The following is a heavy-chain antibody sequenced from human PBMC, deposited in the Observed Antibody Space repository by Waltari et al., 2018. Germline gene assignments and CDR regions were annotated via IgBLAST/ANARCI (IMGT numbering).Heavy chain of an antibody. D-gene: IGHD1-20*01. CDR2: IYHSGST. CDR1: GYSFSSGYY. CDR3: ARDTPAPRITGATSVDY. J-gene: IGHJ4*02. Sequence: QVQLQESGPGLVKPSETLSLTCAVSGYSFSSGYYWGWIRQPPGKGLEWIGSIYHSGSTFYNPSLKSRVTISVDTSKNQFSLKLSSVTAADTAVYYCARDTPAPRITGATSVDYWGQGTLVTVSS. V-gene: IGHV4-38-2*02.